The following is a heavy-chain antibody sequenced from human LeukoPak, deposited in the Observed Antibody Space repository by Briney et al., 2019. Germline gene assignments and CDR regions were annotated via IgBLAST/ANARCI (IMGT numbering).Heavy chain of an antibody. J-gene: IGHJ4*02. CDR1: GFTFSSFW. V-gene: IGHV3-74*01. CDR2: ISTDGSIT. CDR3: ARDAAVGTSPFDY. Sequence: PGGSLRLSCAVSGFTFSSFWMHWVRQAPGKGLVWVSRISTDGSITRYADSVKGRFTISRDNAKNTLYLQMNSLRAEDTAVYYCARDAAVGTSPFDYWGQGTLVIVPS. D-gene: IGHD6-13*01.